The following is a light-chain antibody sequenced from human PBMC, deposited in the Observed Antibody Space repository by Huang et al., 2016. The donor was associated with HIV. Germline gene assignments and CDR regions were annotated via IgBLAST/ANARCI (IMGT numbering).Light chain of an antibody. CDR2: WAS. J-gene: IGKJ1*01. CDR3: QQYYSTPRT. Sequence: DIVMTQSPDSLAVSLGERATINCKSSQSVLYSSNNKNYLAWYQQKPGQPPSLLIYWASTRESGVPDRFSGSGSVTDFTLTISSLQAEDVAVYYCQQYYSTPRTFGQGTKVEIK. V-gene: IGKV4-1*01. CDR1: QSVLYSSNNKNY.